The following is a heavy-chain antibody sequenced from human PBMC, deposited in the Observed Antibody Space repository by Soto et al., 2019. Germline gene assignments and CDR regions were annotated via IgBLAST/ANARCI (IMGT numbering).Heavy chain of an antibody. Sequence: QVHLQESGPGLVKPSETLSLTCTVSGGSVNTGTYYWTWIRQPPGKGLEWIGYIYYSGSTNYNPSLNRRVAPSVDTPKNPFSLMLITVTTADMAVYYCAISASPRFPDYWGQGTLVTVSS. V-gene: IGHV4-61*01. J-gene: IGHJ4*02. CDR2: IYYSGST. D-gene: IGHD3-16*01. CDR1: GGSVNTGTYY. CDR3: AISASPRFPDY.